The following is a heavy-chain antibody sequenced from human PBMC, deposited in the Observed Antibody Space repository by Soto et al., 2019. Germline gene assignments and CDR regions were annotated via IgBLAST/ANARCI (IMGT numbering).Heavy chain of an antibody. Sequence: ASVKVSCKTSGYTFTSYDINWVRQATGQGLEWMGWMNPNSGNTGYAQKFQGRVTMTRNTSISTAYMELSSLRSEDTAVYYCARGRCSSTSCRHYYYYYTDVWCKGTTVTVSS. J-gene: IGHJ6*03. CDR1: GYTFTSYD. V-gene: IGHV1-8*01. D-gene: IGHD2-2*01. CDR2: MNPNSGNT. CDR3: ARGRCSSTSCRHYYYYYTDV.